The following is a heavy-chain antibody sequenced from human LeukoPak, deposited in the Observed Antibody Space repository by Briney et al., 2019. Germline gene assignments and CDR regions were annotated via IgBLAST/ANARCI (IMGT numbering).Heavy chain of an antibody. J-gene: IGHJ5*02. V-gene: IGHV4-4*07. D-gene: IGHD1-26*01. CDR3: ARVIAGAAGFWHDP. CDR1: GSSIRTDY. CDR2: IYTGGTA. Sequence: SETLSLTCSGSGSSIRTDYWSWVRQPAGKGLDWIGRIYTGGTAKYNSSLKSRVTILVDRSKNQFSLKVTSVTAADTAVYYCARVIAGAAGFWHDPWGRGTLVTVSA.